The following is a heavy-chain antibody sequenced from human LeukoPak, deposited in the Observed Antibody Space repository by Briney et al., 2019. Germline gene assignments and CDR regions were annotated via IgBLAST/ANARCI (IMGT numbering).Heavy chain of an antibody. CDR2: ISGGGETT. CDR3: ARDYADYVGCFFFDY. D-gene: IGHD4-17*01. J-gene: IGHJ4*02. Sequence: PGGSLRLSCAASGFTFNNYAMNWVRQAPGKGLEWVSSISGGGETTYYADSAKGRFTISRDNFQNTLYLQMNSLRAEDTAVYYCARDYADYVGCFFFDYWGQGTLVTVSS. V-gene: IGHV3-23*01. CDR1: GFTFNNYA.